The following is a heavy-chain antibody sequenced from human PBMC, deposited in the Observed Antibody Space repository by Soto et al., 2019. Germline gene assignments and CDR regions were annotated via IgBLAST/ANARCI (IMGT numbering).Heavy chain of an antibody. D-gene: IGHD2-2*01. CDR3: ARNRGPYASSWFEP. Sequence: PSETRSRTCTVSGGSIGTNNFYFGWIQHPPGKGLAWIGGVYYSGTTSNNPSLKSRVTIYEDTSKNQFSLTMSSVTAPDTAVYYCARNRGPYASSWFEPRGQGTLVTV. V-gene: IGHV4-39*01. CDR2: VYYSGTT. J-gene: IGHJ5*02. CDR1: GGSIGTNNFY.